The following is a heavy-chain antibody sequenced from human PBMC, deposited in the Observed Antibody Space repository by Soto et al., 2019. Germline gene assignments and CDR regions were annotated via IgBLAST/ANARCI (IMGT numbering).Heavy chain of an antibody. CDR1: GFTFSSYA. Sequence: EVQLVESGGGLVKPGGSLRLSCAASGFTFSSYAMNWVRQAPGKGLEWVSSISSSSTYIYYADSVQGRFTISRDNAKNSLYLQMNGVVAGDMAGDFGTGGYRGVPGQFEVNDAFVIWSQVTMVTVSS. D-gene: IGHD5-12*01. CDR2: ISSSSTYI. J-gene: IGHJ3*02. V-gene: IGHV3-21*01. CDR3: TGGYRGVPGQFEVNDAFVI.